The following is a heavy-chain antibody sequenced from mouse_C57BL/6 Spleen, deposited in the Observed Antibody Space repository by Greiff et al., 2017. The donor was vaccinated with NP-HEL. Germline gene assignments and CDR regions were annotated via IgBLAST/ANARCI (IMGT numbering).Heavy chain of an antibody. Sequence: VQLQQSGAELVRPGSSVKLSCKASGYTFTSYWMHWVKQRPIQGLEWIGNIDPSDSETHYNQKFKDKATLTVDNSSSTAYMQLSSLTSEDSAVYYCAREDDYDGSGGFAYWGQGTLGTVSA. CDR2: IDPSDSET. D-gene: IGHD1-1*01. CDR1: GYTFTSYW. J-gene: IGHJ3*01. CDR3: AREDDYDGSGGFAY. V-gene: IGHV1-52*01.